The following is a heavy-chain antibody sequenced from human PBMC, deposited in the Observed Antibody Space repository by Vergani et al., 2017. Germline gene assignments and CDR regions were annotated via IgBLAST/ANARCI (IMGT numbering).Heavy chain of an antibody. CDR1: GFTFSACP. Sequence: EVQLLQSGGGVIQPGGSVRLSCAASGFTFSACPMTWVRQAPGKGLEWVSAISARYPSTYYADSVKGRFTISRDNSKNTLYLQMNSLRAEDTAVYYCARGPRRFGELSLGYWGQGTLVTVSS. D-gene: IGHD3-10*01. CDR3: ARGPRRFGELSLGY. CDR2: ISARYPST. J-gene: IGHJ4*02. V-gene: IGHV3-23*01.